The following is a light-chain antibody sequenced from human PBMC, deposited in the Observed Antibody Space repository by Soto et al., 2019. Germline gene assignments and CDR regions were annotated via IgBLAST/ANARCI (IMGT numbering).Light chain of an antibody. CDR1: SSNIGTSS. V-gene: IGLV1-44*01. J-gene: IGLJ1*01. CDR2: TND. CDR3: AVWDDRLNGHV. Sequence: QSALTQPPSSSGTPGQTVTISCSGSSSNIGTSSVHWYKHLPGTAPKPLIYTNDQRPSGVPDRFSGSKSGTSASLAISGLQSEDEADYYCAVWDDRLNGHVFGAGTKVTVL.